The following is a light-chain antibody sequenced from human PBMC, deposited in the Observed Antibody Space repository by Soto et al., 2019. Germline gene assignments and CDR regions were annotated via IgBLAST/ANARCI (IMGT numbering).Light chain of an antibody. CDR3: QQYGSSHPT. J-gene: IGKJ4*01. Sequence: EIVLTQSPGTLSLSPGERATLSCRASQSVYKNFLAWYQQKPGQAPRLLINGASNRATGIPDRFSGSGSGTDFSITIDRLEPEDFAVYFCQQYGSSHPTFGGGTKVAIK. CDR2: GAS. V-gene: IGKV3-20*01. CDR1: QSVYKNF.